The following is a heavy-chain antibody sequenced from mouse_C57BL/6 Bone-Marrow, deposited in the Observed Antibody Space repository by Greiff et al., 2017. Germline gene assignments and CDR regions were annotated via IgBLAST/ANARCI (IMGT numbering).Heavy chain of an antibody. V-gene: IGHV3-6*01. CDR2: ISYDGSN. CDR3: ARDSSGYAY. CDR1: GYSITSGYY. D-gene: IGHD3-2*02. Sequence: DVQLVESGPGLVKPSQSLSLTCSVTGYSITSGYYWNWIRQFPGNKLEWMGYISYDGSNNYNPSLKNRISITRDTSKNQFFLKLNSVTTEDTATYYCARDSSGYAYWGQGTLVTVSA. J-gene: IGHJ3*01.